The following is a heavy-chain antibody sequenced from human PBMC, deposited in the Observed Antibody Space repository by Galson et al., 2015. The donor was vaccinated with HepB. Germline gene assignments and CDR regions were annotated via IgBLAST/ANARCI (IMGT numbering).Heavy chain of an antibody. J-gene: IGHJ4*02. Sequence: SVKVSCKASGFTFTDHYLHWVRQAPGQGLEWMAWIYPNSGGTHYRQKFQGRVTLTRDRSINTAYMELSRLTSDDTAIYYCARQKSGVNILRTNTLDYWGQGTLVTVSS. CDR3: ARQKSGVNILRTNTLDY. D-gene: IGHD5-12*01. CDR1: GFTFTDHY. CDR2: IYPNSGGT. V-gene: IGHV1-2*02.